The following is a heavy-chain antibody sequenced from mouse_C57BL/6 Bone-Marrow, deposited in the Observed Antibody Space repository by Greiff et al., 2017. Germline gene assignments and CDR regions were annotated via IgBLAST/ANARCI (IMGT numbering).Heavy chain of an antibody. CDR1: GYAFSSSW. CDR3: ARPSYGNYDWYFDV. D-gene: IGHD2-1*01. J-gene: IGHJ1*03. Sequence: VKLKESGPELVKPGASVKISCKASGYAFSSSWMNWVKQRPGKGLEWIGRIYPGDGDTNYNGKFKGKATLTADKSSSTAYMQLSSLTSEDSAVYFCARPSYGNYDWYFDVWGTGTTVTVSS. CDR2: IYPGDGDT. V-gene: IGHV1-82*01.